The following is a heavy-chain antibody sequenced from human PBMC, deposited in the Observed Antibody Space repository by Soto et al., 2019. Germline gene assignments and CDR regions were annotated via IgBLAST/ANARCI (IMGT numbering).Heavy chain of an antibody. Sequence: GASVKVSCKASGGTFSSYTIRWVRQAPGQGLEWMGRIIPILGIANYAQKFQGRVTITADESMTTAYMELRGLTSEDTAVYFCARGPDYAGYFDYWGQGSMVTVSS. V-gene: IGHV1-69*02. CDR1: GGTFSSYT. D-gene: IGHD4-17*01. CDR2: IIPILGIA. CDR3: ARGPDYAGYFDY. J-gene: IGHJ4*02.